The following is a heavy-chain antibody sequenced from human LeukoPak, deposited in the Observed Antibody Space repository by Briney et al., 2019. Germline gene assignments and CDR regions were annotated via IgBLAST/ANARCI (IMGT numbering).Heavy chain of an antibody. CDR2: ISNDGRST. V-gene: IGHV3-74*01. Sequence: GSLRLSCAASGFSFNSYWMHWVRQAPGSGLVWVSRISNDGRSTSFADSVKGRFTISRDNAKNTLYLQMNSLSGEDTAVYYCTRGREGNYGLFDSWGQGTLVTVSS. CDR3: TRGREGNYGLFDS. CDR1: GFSFNSYW. D-gene: IGHD3-10*01. J-gene: IGHJ4*02.